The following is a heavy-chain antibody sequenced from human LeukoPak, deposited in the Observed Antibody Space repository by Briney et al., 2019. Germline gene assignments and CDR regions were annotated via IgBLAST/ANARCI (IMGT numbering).Heavy chain of an antibody. V-gene: IGHV3-21*01. CDR2: ISSGSTYI. Sequence: GVSLRLFCTASGFTFSSYSMSWVRQAPGKGLEWVSSISSGSTYIYYADSMKGRFTISRDNAKNSLYLQMNTLRAEDTAVYYCARDRIYSGIYHDTFDIWGHGTMVTVSS. CDR3: ARDRIYSGIYHDTFDI. J-gene: IGHJ3*02. D-gene: IGHD1-26*01. CDR1: GFTFSSYS.